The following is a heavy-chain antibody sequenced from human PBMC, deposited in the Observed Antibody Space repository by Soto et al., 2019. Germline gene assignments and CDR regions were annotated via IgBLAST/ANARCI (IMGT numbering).Heavy chain of an antibody. V-gene: IGHV1-3*01. CDR2: INAAKGDT. D-gene: IGHD6-13*01. Sequence: ASVKVSCKASGYTFTSYGIHWVRQAPGQRLEWMGWINAAKGDTKYSPKFQGRVTITRDTSASTAYMELSSLGSEDTAVYYCVRRHVSATGIDWFDHWGQGTLVTVSS. CDR3: VRRHVSATGIDWFDH. CDR1: GYTFTSYG. J-gene: IGHJ5*02.